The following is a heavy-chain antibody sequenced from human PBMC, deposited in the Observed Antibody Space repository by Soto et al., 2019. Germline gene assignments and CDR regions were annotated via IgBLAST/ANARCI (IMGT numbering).Heavy chain of an antibody. CDR3: AMTRLYDTGTNDYHRDAWDI. Sequence: EVQLLESGGGMVEPRGSLKLSCAASGFSFGTYVMNWVRQAPGKGLEWVSGISGSGGRVYSADSVKGRFTISRDNSKNTRYLKMNRLSAEDTAIYYCAMTRLYDTGTNDYHRDAWDIWGQWTQVIVSS. CDR2: ISGSGGRV. D-gene: IGHD3-22*01. V-gene: IGHV3-23*01. J-gene: IGHJ3*02. CDR1: GFSFGTYV.